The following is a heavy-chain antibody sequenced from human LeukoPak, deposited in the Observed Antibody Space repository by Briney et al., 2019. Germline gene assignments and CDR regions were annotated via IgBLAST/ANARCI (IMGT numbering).Heavy chain of an antibody. J-gene: IGHJ4*02. D-gene: IGHD5-24*01. V-gene: IGHV4-59*08. Sequence: PSETLSLTCTVSGGSISSYYWSWIRQPPGKGLEWIGYIYYSGSTNYNPSLKSRVTISVDTSKNQFSLKLSSVTAADTAVYYCARQSRWLPHFFDYWGQGTLVTVSS. CDR3: ARQSRWLPHFFDY. CDR1: GGSISSYY. CDR2: IYYSGST.